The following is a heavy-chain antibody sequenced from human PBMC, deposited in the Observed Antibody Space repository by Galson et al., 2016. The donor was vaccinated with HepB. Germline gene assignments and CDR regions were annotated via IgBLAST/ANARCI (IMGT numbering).Heavy chain of an antibody. CDR1: GFTFEDYT. CDR2: ISWHSRST. D-gene: IGHD2-2*01. Sequence: SLRLSCAASGFTFEDYTMHWVRQAPGKGLEWVSSISWHSRSTGYADSVKGRFTISRDNAKNSVYLEMNGLRSEDMALYYCAKGDCSTSSCFSLHYWGQGTLVTVSS. V-gene: IGHV3-9*03. J-gene: IGHJ4*02. CDR3: AKGDCSTSSCFSLHY.